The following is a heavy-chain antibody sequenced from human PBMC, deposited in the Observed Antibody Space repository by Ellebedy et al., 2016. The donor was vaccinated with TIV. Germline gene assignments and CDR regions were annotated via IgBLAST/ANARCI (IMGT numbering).Heavy chain of an antibody. CDR2: IKQDGSEK. J-gene: IGHJ5*02. CDR1: GFSFSSDW. Sequence: GESLKISCASSGFSFSSDWMAWVRQAPGKGLEWVGHIKQDGSEKYYLDSVKGRFTISRDNAKNSLYLQMNSLSAEDTAVYYCAGIADVRFDPWGQGTLVSVSS. CDR3: AGIADVRFDP. D-gene: IGHD3-10*02. V-gene: IGHV3-7*01.